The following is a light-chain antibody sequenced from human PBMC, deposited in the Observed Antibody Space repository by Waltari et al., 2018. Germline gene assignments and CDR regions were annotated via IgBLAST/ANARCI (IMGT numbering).Light chain of an antibody. CDR1: QSLNNNF. J-gene: IGKJ4*01. Sequence: IVLTQSPGTLSLSPGERATPPCRASQSLNNNFLAWYQQKPGQAPRLLIYDTSTRATGIPDRFSGSGSGTDFTLTISRLEPEDFAVYYCQQYGTSVLVSFGGGTKVEIK. CDR2: DTS. V-gene: IGKV3-20*01. CDR3: QQYGTSVLVS.